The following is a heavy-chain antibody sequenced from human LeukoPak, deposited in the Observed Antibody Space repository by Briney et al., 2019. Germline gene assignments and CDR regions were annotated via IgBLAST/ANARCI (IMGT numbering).Heavy chain of an antibody. J-gene: IGHJ5*01. Sequence: ASVKVSCKASGFTFTSSAMQWVRQAPGQGLEWMGCVNPNSGDTNYAQKFQGSVTMTRDTSITTVYMELSRLRSDDTAVYYCARASGSYWWFDSWGQGTLVTVSS. D-gene: IGHD1-26*01. V-gene: IGHV1-2*02. CDR1: GFTFTSSA. CDR3: ARASGSYWWFDS. CDR2: VNPNSGDT.